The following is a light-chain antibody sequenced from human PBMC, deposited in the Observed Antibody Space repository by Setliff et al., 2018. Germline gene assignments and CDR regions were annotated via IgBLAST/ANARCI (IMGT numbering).Light chain of an antibody. CDR3: QSYAGGLGGYV. CDR2: EIS. CDR1: SRDVGSSTF. J-gene: IGLJ1*01. Sequence: ALTQPPSASGSPGQSLIISCTGTSRDVGSSTFVSWYQQHPGKAPKLLIYEISKRPSGVPDRFSGSKSGTSASLAITGLQAEDEADYCQSYAGGLGGYVFGGGTKVTVL. V-gene: IGLV2-8*01.